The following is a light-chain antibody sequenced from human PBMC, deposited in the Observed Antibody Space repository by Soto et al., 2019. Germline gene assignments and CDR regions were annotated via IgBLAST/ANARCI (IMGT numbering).Light chain of an antibody. CDR1: QGISSY. V-gene: IGKV1-8*01. CDR2: AAS. Sequence: AIRITQSPSSFSASTGDRVAITCRASQGISSYLAWYQQKPGKAPKLLIYAASTLQSGVPSRFSGSGSGTDFTLTISCLQSEDFATYYCQQYYSYPQLTFGGGTKVDIK. J-gene: IGKJ4*01. CDR3: QQYYSYPQLT.